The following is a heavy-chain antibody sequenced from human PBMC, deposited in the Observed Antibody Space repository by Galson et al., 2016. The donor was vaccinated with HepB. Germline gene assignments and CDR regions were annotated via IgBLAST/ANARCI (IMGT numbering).Heavy chain of an antibody. CDR3: AKLDCGRDCPRDD. CDR2: ISYDGGDK. V-gene: IGHV3-30*18. D-gene: IGHD2-21*02. Sequence: SLRLSCAASGFTFRSHAMSWVRQAPGKGLEWVAVISYDGGDKHYADSVKGRFTVSRDNSKNTLFLQMNSLRVEDTAVYYCAKLDCGRDCPRDDWGQGTQVTVS. J-gene: IGHJ4*02. CDR1: GFTFRSHA.